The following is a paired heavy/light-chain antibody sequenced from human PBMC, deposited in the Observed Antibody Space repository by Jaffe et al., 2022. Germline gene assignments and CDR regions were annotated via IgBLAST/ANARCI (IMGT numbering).Heavy chain of an antibody. Sequence: QVHLVQSGAEMKKPGASVRLSCKTSGFPFIDYYIHWLRQAPGQRLEWMGRISPKSGDTESAKRFQDRVTMTRDTSISTAYMEVSRLRSDDTAVYYCARILYSNFYFFDFWGQGTLVTVSS. D-gene: IGHD4-4*01. J-gene: IGHJ4*02. CDR3: ARILYSNFYFFDF. V-gene: IGHV1-2*06. CDR1: GFPFIDYY. CDR2: ISPKSGDT.
Light chain of an antibody. CDR1: QSISSW. CDR2: KAS. V-gene: IGKV1-5*03. CDR3: QQYHSYEWT. Sequence: DIQMTQSPSTLSAYVGDRVTITCRASQSISSWLAWYQQKPGKAPKLLIYKASSLERGVPSRFSGSGSETEFTLTINSLQPDDFATYYCQQYHSYEWTFGQGTKVEIK. J-gene: IGKJ1*01.